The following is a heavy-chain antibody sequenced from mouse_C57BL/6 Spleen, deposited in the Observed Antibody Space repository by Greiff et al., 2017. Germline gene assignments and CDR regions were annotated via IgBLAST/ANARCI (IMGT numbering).Heavy chain of an antibody. CDR1: FTSYW. V-gene: IGHV1-69*01. Sequence: FTSYWMHWVKQRPGQGLEWIGEIDPSDSYTNYNQKFKGKSTLTVDKSSSTAYMQLSSLTSEDSAVYYGAVITTVVDFYWYFDVWGTGTTVTVSS. CDR3: AVITTVVDFYWYFDV. CDR2: IDPSDSYT. D-gene: IGHD1-1*01. J-gene: IGHJ1*03.